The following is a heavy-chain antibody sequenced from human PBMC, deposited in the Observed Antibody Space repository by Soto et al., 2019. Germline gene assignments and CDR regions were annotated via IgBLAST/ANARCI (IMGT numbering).Heavy chain of an antibody. D-gene: IGHD1-26*01. CDR2: IFYNGKTT. CDR3: ARVYSGSYGQND. Sequence: QVQLQESGPGVVKPSETLSLSCTVSGASVSRGSYYWTWIRQPPGKGLEWVGYIFYNGKTTNYNPSLKSRVTISVDTSKNQFSLKMSSVTAADTAFYYCARVYSGSYGQNDWGQGTLVTVSA. J-gene: IGHJ4*02. V-gene: IGHV4-61*01. CDR1: GASVSRGSYY.